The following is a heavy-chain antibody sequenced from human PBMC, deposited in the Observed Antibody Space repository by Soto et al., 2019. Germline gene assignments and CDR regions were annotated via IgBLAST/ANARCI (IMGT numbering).Heavy chain of an antibody. V-gene: IGHV3-30-3*01. CDR3: ARDRGAFDI. CDR2: ISYDGSNK. Sequence: QVQLVESGGGVVQPGRSQRLSCAASGFTFSSYAMHWVRQAPGKGLEWVAVISYDGSNKYYADSVKGRFTISRDNSKNTLYLQMNSLRAEDTAVYYCARDRGAFDIWGQGTMVTVSS. CDR1: GFTFSSYA. J-gene: IGHJ3*02. D-gene: IGHD5-12*01.